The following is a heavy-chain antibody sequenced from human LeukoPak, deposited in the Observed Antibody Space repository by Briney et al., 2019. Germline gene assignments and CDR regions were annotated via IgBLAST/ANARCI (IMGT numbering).Heavy chain of an antibody. Sequence: GRSLRLSCVASGFSLSNFQMYWVRQAPGKGLEWVSGIGESGDNTYYADSVKGRFTISRDTSKSTLYLQLNSLRAEDTAIYYCAKGIHSTGYYPFDYWGQGTLVTVSS. V-gene: IGHV3-23*01. CDR3: AKGIHSTGYYPFDY. CDR1: GFSLSNFQ. J-gene: IGHJ4*02. CDR2: IGESGDNT. D-gene: IGHD3-22*01.